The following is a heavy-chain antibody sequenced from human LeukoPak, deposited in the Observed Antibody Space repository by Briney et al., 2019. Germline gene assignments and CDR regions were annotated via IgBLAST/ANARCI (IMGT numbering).Heavy chain of an antibody. CDR2: IIPIFGTA. Sequence: SVKVSCKASGGTFSSYAISWVRQAPGQGLEWMGGIIPIFGTANYAQKFQGRVTITADESTSTAYMELSSLRSEDTAAYYCAREGGLSRYQVPSHGSFDYWGQETLVTVSS. D-gene: IGHD2-2*01. V-gene: IGHV1-69*13. CDR3: AREGGLSRYQVPSHGSFDY. J-gene: IGHJ4*02. CDR1: GGTFSSYA.